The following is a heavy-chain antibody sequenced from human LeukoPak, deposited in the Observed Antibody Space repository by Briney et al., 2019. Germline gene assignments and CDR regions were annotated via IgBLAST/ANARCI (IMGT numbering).Heavy chain of an antibody. CDR1: GGSFTDYY. V-gene: IGHV4-59*01. CDR2: IYYTGST. D-gene: IGHD1/OR15-1a*01. J-gene: IGHJ4*02. Sequence: SETLSLTCTVSGGSFTDYYWGWIRQPPGKGLEWIGSIYYTGSTDYNPSLKSRVTISVDTSKNQFSLKLTSVAAADTAVYYCARGTRAFPLPSSDWGQGTLVTVSS. CDR3: ARGTRAFPLPSSD.